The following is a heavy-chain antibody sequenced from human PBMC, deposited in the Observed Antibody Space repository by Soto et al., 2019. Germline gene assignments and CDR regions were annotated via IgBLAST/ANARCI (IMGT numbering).Heavy chain of an antibody. Sequence: GESLKISCKGSGYSFTSYWIGWVRQMPGKGLEWMGIIYPGDSDTRYSPSFQGQVTISADKSISTAYLQWSSLKASDTAMYYCARVYSSSWYDRYYYMDVWGKGTTVTVSS. CDR1: GYSFTSYW. CDR2: IYPGDSDT. V-gene: IGHV5-51*03. D-gene: IGHD6-13*01. CDR3: ARVYSSSWYDRYYYMDV. J-gene: IGHJ6*03.